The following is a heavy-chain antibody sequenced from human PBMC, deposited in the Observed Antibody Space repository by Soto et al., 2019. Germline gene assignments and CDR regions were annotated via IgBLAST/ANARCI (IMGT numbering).Heavy chain of an antibody. CDR3: ARRGYSSSWYYYYSYGMDV. Sequence: QVQLVQSGAEVKKPGASVKVSCKASGYTFTSYDINWVRQATGQGLEWMGWMNPNSGNTGYAQKFQGRVTMTRNTSISTAYMEPSSLTSEDTAVYYCARRGYSSSWYYYYSYGMDVWGQGTTVTVSS. V-gene: IGHV1-8*01. D-gene: IGHD6-13*01. CDR2: MNPNSGNT. CDR1: GYTFTSYD. J-gene: IGHJ6*02.